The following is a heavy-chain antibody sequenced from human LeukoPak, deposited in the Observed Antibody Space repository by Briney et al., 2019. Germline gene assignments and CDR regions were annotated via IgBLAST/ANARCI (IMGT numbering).Heavy chain of an antibody. CDR2: ISTDVSVT. V-gene: IGHV3-74*01. CDR1: GFTFSSYW. J-gene: IGHJ4*02. D-gene: IGHD1-26*01. CDR3: TRAGLMGAADY. Sequence: PGGSLRLSCAASGFTFSSYWMHWVRQAPGKGLVWVSCISTDVSVTSYADSVKGRFTISRDNAKNTLYLQMNRLRVEDTAVYYCTRAGLMGAADYWGQGTLVTVSS.